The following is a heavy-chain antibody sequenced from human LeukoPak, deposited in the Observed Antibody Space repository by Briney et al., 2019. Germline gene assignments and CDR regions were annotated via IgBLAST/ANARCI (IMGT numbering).Heavy chain of an antibody. CDR2: ISAYNGNT. CDR3: ARVPDHYCSSTSCYMMPFDY. D-gene: IGHD2-2*02. J-gene: IGHJ4*02. Sequence: ASVKVSCKASGYTFTSYYMHWVRQAPGQGLEWMGWISAYNGNTNYAQKLQGRVTMTTDTSTSTAYMELRSLRSDDTAVYYCARVPDHYCSSTSCYMMPFDYWGQGTLVTVSS. V-gene: IGHV1-18*04. CDR1: GYTFTSYY.